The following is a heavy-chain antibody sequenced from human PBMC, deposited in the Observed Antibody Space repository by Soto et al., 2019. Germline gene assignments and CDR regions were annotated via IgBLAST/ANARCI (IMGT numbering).Heavy chain of an antibody. CDR3: AKNKAAGSPPPRYYYGMDV. J-gene: IGHJ6*02. CDR2: ISYDGSNK. CDR1: GFTFSSYG. Sequence: GGSLRLSCAASGFTFSSYGMHWVRQAPGKGLEWVAVISYDGSNKYYADSVKGRFTISRDNSKNTLYLQMNSLRVEDTAVYYCAKNKAAGSPPPRYYYGMDVWGQGTTVTVSS. D-gene: IGHD6-25*01. V-gene: IGHV3-30*18.